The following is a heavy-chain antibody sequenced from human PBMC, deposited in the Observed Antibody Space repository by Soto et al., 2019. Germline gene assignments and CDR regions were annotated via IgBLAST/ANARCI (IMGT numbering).Heavy chain of an antibody. CDR2: IYYSGST. J-gene: IGHJ4*02. Sequence: SETLSLTCTVSGGSISSYYWSWIRQPPGKGLEWIGYIYYSGSTNYNPSLKSRVTISVDTAKNHFSLKLSSVTAADTAVYFCARGDLKFGQLLPNPLTYWGRGTLVTVSS. CDR3: ARGDLKFGQLLPNPLTY. V-gene: IGHV4-59*01. D-gene: IGHD3-10*01. CDR1: GGSISSYY.